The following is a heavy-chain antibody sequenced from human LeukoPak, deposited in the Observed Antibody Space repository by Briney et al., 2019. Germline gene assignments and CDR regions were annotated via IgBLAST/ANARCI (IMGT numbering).Heavy chain of an antibody. J-gene: IGHJ4*02. D-gene: IGHD1-1*01. CDR3: ANERGNYYFDY. V-gene: IGHV3-30*18. CDR1: GFTFSSYA. Sequence: GRSLRLSYAASGFTFSSYAMHWVRQAPGKGLEWVAFISYNGANEHYADSVKGRFTISRDNSRNTLYLQMKSLRVEDTALYYCANERGNYYFDYWGQGVLVTVSS. CDR2: ISYNGANE.